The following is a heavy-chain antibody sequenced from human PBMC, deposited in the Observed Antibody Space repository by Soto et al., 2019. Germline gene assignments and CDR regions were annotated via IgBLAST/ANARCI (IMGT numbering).Heavy chain of an antibody. CDR2: MYNTGST. CDR3: ARVPDR. V-gene: IGHV4-59*01. CDR1: GDSISSYY. J-gene: IGHJ5*02. D-gene: IGHD2-2*01. Sequence: SETLSLTCSVSGDSISSYYWSWIRQPPGKGLEWIGYMYNTGSTIYNPSLKSRVTISVDTSKNQFSLKLNSVTAADTAVYYCARVPDRWGQGTLVTVSS.